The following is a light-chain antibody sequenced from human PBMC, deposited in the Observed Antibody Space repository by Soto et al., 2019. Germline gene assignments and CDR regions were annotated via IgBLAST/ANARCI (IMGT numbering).Light chain of an antibody. V-gene: IGKV4-1*01. Sequence: DIVMTQSPDSLTVSLGERATINCKSSQSVLYSSNNTNYLAWYQQKPGQPPKLLINWASTRESGVPDRFSGSGSGTDFSLSISSLQTEYVAVYYCQQHYTTLPACGGGTKVEIK. CDR2: WAS. CDR3: QQHYTTLPA. J-gene: IGKJ4*01. CDR1: QSVLYSSNNTNY.